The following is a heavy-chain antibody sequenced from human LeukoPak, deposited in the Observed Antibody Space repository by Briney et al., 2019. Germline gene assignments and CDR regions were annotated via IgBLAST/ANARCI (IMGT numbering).Heavy chain of an antibody. J-gene: IGHJ4*02. CDR3: ARDGWGARYYFDY. D-gene: IGHD1-26*01. CDR2: IYYSGST. V-gene: IGHV4-59*12. Sequence: PSETLSLTCTVSGGSISSYYWSWIRQPPGKGLEWIGSIYYSGSTYYNPSLKSRVTISVDTSKNQFSLMLNSVTAADTAVYYCARDGWGARYYFDYWGQGTLVTVSS. CDR1: GGSISSYY.